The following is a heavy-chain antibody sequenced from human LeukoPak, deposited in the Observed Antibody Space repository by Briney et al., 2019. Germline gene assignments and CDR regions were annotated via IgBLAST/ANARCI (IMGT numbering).Heavy chain of an antibody. D-gene: IGHD1-26*01. CDR2: MKPDGSEK. Sequence: GGSLRLSCAASGFTFSRHWMNWVRQAPGKGLEWVANMKPDGSEKYYVDSVKDRFTISRDNAKNSLYLQMNSLRVEDTAVYYCAKEEGAADYWGQGTLVTVSS. J-gene: IGHJ4*02. CDR3: AKEEGAADY. V-gene: IGHV3-7*01. CDR1: GFTFSRHW.